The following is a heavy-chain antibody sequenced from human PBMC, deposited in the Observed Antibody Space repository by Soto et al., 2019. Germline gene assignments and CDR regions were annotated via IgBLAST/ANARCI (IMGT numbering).Heavy chain of an antibody. CDR1: GDAFHNYS. CDR2: IVPVFPSV. Sequence: LVNVSCKSPGDAFHNYSIYRVRHAHGQGLEWLGTIVPVFPSVYYAPRFQGRPTITADGSTDTVYMMLTSLKSEDTAVYYCAREMPSTAAAYFYYGLNIWGQGTSVTV. V-gene: IGHV1-69*13. D-gene: IGHD6-13*01. J-gene: IGHJ6*02. CDR3: AREMPSTAAAYFYYGLNI.